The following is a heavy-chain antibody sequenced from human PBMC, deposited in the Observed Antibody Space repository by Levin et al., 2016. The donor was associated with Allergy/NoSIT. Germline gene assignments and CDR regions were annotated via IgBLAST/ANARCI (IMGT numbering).Heavy chain of an antibody. CDR3: ARVGTVLNNYYDSSGHYWFDP. J-gene: IGHJ5*02. V-gene: IGHV4-4*07. Sequence: WIRQPPGKGLEWIGRIYTSGSTNYNPSLKSRVTMSVDTSKNQFSLKLSSVTAADTAVYYCARVGTVLNNYYDSSGHYWFDPWGQGTLVTVSS. D-gene: IGHD3-22*01. CDR2: IYTSGST.